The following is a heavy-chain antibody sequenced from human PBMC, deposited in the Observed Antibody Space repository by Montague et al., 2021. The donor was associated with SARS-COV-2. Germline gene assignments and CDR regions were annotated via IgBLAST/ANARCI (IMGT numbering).Heavy chain of an antibody. V-gene: IGHV4-59*08. CDR3: ARHRRFGVPVAGGAYFDP. CDR2: IYHTGGT. D-gene: IGHD6-19*01. CDR1: GDSISGYY. Sequence: SETLSLTCTVSGDSISGYYWTWIRQAPEKGLEWIGYIYHTGGTNYNPSFKSRVIISVDTSTNQLSLRLTSVSAADSAKYFCARHRRFGVPVAGGAYFDPWGQGTQVTVSS. J-gene: IGHJ4*02.